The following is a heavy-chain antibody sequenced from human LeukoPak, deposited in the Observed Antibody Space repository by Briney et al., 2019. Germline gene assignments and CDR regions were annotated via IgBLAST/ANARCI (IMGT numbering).Heavy chain of an antibody. Sequence: GGSLRLSCAASGFTLSSFWMTWVRQAPGKGLEWVANIKEDGNEKYYVDSVKDRFTISRDNTKNSLYLQMNSLRVEDTAMYYCATPLSKGAHWGQGTLVTVSS. D-gene: IGHD2-2*01. CDR1: GFTLSSFW. J-gene: IGHJ4*02. V-gene: IGHV3-7*01. CDR2: IKEDGNEK. CDR3: ATPLSKGAH.